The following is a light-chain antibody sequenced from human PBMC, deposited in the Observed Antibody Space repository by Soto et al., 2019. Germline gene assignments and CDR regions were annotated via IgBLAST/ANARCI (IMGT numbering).Light chain of an antibody. CDR1: QSVSNF. CDR2: GAS. V-gene: IGKV3-11*01. CDR3: HQRQRWPRT. Sequence: EIVLTQSPATLSLSPGKRATLSCRASQSVSNFLAWYQQKPGQAPRLLIYGASTRATGIPARFSGSGSGTDFTLTITSLEPEDFAFYYCHQRQRWPRTFGQGTKVDI. J-gene: IGKJ1*01.